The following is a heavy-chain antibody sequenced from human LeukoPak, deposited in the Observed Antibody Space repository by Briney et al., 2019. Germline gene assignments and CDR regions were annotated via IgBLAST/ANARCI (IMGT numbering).Heavy chain of an antibody. CDR1: GFIFNTYE. CDR3: ASGWNWFDP. J-gene: IGHJ5*02. CDR2: ISSSGNTI. V-gene: IGHV3-48*03. Sequence: GGSLRLSCAASGFIFNTYEMNWVRQAPGKGLDWVSYISSSGNTIYYADSVKGRFTISRDNAKNSLYLQMNSLRVEDTAVYYCASGWNWFDPWGQGTLVTVSS. D-gene: IGHD2-15*01.